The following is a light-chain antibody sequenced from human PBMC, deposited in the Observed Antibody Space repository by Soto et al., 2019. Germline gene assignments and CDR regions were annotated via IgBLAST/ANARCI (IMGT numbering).Light chain of an antibody. CDR2: DVY. Sequence: QSALTQPASVSASPGQSITISCTGTSSDIGRYDHVSWYQQHPGKAPKVLIYDVYNRPSGISNRFSGSKSGNTASLTISGLQADDEADYYCCSFTFSATYVFGAGTKLTVL. CDR1: SSDIGRYDH. V-gene: IGLV2-14*03. CDR3: CSFTFSATYV. J-gene: IGLJ1*01.